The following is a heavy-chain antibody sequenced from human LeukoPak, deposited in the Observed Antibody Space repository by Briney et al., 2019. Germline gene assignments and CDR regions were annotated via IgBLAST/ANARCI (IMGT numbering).Heavy chain of an antibody. Sequence: PGGSLGLSCAASGFTFSSYTMNWVRQAPGKGLEWVATIKEDGSEKNYADSVKGRFTISRDNAKKSLYLQMNSLRVEDTAVYYCARESLLGGIDYWGQGTLVTVSS. J-gene: IGHJ4*02. V-gene: IGHV3-7*04. CDR1: GFTFSSYT. D-gene: IGHD3-16*01. CDR2: IKEDGSEK. CDR3: ARESLLGGIDY.